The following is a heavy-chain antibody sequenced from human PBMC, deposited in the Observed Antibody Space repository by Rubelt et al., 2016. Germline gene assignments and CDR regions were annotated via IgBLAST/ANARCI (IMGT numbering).Heavy chain of an antibody. CDR1: GGSISSYY. V-gene: IGHV4-59*01. Sequence: WLTCTVSGGSISSYYWSWIRQPPGKGLEWIGYIHYSGSTNSNPSLKSRVTISVDTSKNQFSLRLSSVTAADTAVYYCARDRTPSGYDSGMDVWGQGTTVTVSS. J-gene: IGHJ6*02. CDR3: ARDRTPSGYDSGMDV. D-gene: IGHD5-12*01. CDR2: IHYSGST.